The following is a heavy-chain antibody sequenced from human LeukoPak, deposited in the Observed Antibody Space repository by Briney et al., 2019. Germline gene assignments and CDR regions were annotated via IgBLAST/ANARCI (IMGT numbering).Heavy chain of an antibody. Sequence: GESLKISCKGSGYSFTNYWIGWVRQMPGKGLEWMGIIYPSDSDTRYSPSFQGQVTFSADESISTAYLQWSSLTASDTAIYYCARSDSALKGDAFDIWGQGTMVTVSS. V-gene: IGHV5-51*01. CDR3: ARSDSALKGDAFDI. CDR1: GYSFTNYW. J-gene: IGHJ3*02. CDR2: IYPSDSDT. D-gene: IGHD3-22*01.